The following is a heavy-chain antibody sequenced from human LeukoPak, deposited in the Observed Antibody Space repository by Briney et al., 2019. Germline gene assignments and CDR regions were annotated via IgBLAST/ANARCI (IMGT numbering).Heavy chain of an antibody. CDR2: IYHSGST. CDR3: ATVRRGFGESSKYYSYYYMDV. J-gene: IGHJ6*03. D-gene: IGHD3-10*01. CDR1: GDSISSYNW. V-gene: IGHV4-4*02. Sequence: SGTLSLTCAVSGDSISSYNWWSWVRQPPGKGLEWIGEIYHSGSTNYNPSLKSRVTISVDKSNNQFSLKLSSVTAADTAVYYCATVRRGFGESSKYYSYYYMDVWGKGTTVTISS.